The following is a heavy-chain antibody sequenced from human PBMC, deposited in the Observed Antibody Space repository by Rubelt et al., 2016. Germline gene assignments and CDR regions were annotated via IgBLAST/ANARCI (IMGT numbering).Heavy chain of an antibody. CDR1: GYTFTSYG. CDR3: ARDLPPFRRYNWNFPLDY. CDR2: ISASNGKT. J-gene: IGHJ4*02. V-gene: IGHV1-18*01. D-gene: IGHD1-7*01. Sequence: QVQLVQSGAEVKKPGASVKVSCKASGYTFTSYGISWVRQAPGQGLEWMGWISASNGKTNYAQKLQGRVTMTTDTSTSTAYMELRSLRSDDTAVYYCARDLPPFRRYNWNFPLDYWGQGTLVTVSS.